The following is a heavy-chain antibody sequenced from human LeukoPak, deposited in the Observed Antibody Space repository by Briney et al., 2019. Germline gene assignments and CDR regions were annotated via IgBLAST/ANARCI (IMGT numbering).Heavy chain of an antibody. CDR3: ARGGLEPPYDY. CDR1: GGSFSGYY. D-gene: IGHD1-1*01. Sequence: SETLSLTCAVYGGSFSGYYWSWIRQPPGKGLEWIGEINHSGSTNYNPSLKSRVTISVDTSKNPFSLKLSSVTAADTAVYYCARGGLEPPYDYWGQGTLVTVSS. J-gene: IGHJ4*02. V-gene: IGHV4-34*01. CDR2: INHSGST.